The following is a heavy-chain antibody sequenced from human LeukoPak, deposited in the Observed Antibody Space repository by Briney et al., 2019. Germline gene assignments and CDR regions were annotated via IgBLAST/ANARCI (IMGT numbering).Heavy chain of an antibody. CDR2: ISGSGGST. J-gene: IGHJ6*02. CDR3: AKVRSGSSYGGMDV. V-gene: IGHV3-23*01. Sequence: GGSLRLSCAASGFTVSSNYMSWVRQAPGKGLEWVSAISGSGGSTYYADSVKGRLTISRDNSKNTLYLQMNSLRAEDTAVYYCAKVRSGSSYGGMDVWGQGTTVTVSS. D-gene: IGHD5-18*01. CDR1: GFTVSSNY.